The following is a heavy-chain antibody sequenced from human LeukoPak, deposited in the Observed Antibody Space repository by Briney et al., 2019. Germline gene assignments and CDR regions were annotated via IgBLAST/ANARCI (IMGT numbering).Heavy chain of an antibody. Sequence: SETLSLTCTVSGGSISSYYWSWIRQPPGEGLEWVGCIYYSGSTNYNPSLKSRVTISVDTSKHQFSLKLSSVTAADTAVYYCARHLYYYDSSGYYQARSLYYYGMDVWGQGATVTVSS. CDR1: GGSISSYY. J-gene: IGHJ6*02. V-gene: IGHV4-59*08. CDR3: ARHLYYYDSSGYYQARSLYYYGMDV. CDR2: IYYSGST. D-gene: IGHD3-22*01.